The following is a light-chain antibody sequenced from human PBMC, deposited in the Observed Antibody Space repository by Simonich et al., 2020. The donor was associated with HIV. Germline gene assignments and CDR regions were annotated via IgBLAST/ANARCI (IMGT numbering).Light chain of an antibody. CDR1: RNILYSSNNKNY. J-gene: IGKJ1*01. V-gene: IGKV4-1*01. CDR3: QQYYTTPPT. Sequence: DIVMTQSPDSLAVSLGERATINCKSSRNILYSSNNKNYLAWYQQKPGQPPNLLIYLAATRESGVPDRFSASGSGTDFTLTISSLQAEDVAVYYCQQYYTTPPTFGQGTKVEIK. CDR2: LAA.